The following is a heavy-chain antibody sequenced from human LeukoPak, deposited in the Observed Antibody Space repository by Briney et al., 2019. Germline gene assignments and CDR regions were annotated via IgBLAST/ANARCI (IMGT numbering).Heavy chain of an antibody. Sequence: SVKVSCKASGGTFSSCAISWVRQAPGQGLEWMGGIIPIFGTANYAQKFQGRVTITADKSTSTAYMELSSLRSEDTAVYYCASSEMVRGDIDRTTCWGQGTLVTVSS. J-gene: IGHJ4*02. CDR2: IIPIFGTA. CDR1: GGTFSSCA. D-gene: IGHD3-10*01. CDR3: ASSEMVRGDIDRTTC. V-gene: IGHV1-69*06.